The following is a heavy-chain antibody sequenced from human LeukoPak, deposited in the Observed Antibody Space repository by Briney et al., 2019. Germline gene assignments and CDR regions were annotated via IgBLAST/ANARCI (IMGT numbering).Heavy chain of an antibody. J-gene: IGHJ4*02. CDR1: GFTFSSYA. Sequence: GGSLRLSCAASGFTFSSYAMHWVRQAPGKGLEWVAVISYDGSNKYYADSVKGRFTISRDNAKKSLYLQMNSLRVEDTAMYYCVRGSENYNGAADYWGQGTLVTVSS. D-gene: IGHD1-7*01. CDR2: ISYDGSNK. V-gene: IGHV3-30*04. CDR3: VRGSENYNGAADY.